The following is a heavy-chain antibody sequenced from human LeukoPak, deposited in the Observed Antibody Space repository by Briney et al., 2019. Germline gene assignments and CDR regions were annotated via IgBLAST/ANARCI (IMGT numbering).Heavy chain of an antibody. CDR3: ARGGDILTGYYNVMSFDY. CDR1: GFTFSSYA. J-gene: IGHJ4*02. V-gene: IGHV3-64*01. Sequence: GGSLRLSCAASGFTFSSYAMHWVRQAPGKGLEYDSAISSNGGSTYYANSVKGRFTISRDNSKNTLYLQMGSLRAEDMAVYYCARGGDILTGYYNVMSFDYWGQGTLVTVSS. CDR2: ISSNGGST. D-gene: IGHD3-9*01.